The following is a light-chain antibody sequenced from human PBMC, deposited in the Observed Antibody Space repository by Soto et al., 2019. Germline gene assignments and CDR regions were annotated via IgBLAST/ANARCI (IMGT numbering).Light chain of an antibody. Sequence: QSVLTQPASVSGSPGQSITISCTGTSSDVGGYNYVSWYQQHPGKAPKLMIYDVSNRPSGVSNRFSGSKSGNTASLTISGLQAEDEADYYCSSYTSSSTREGYVFGTGTKVTVL. J-gene: IGLJ1*01. V-gene: IGLV2-14*01. CDR3: SSYTSSSTREGYV. CDR1: SSDVGGYNY. CDR2: DVS.